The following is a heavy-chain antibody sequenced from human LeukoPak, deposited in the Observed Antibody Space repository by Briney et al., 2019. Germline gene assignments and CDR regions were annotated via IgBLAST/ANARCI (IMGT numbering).Heavy chain of an antibody. V-gene: IGHV3-48*03. CDR3: ARENSGGYYPHYHYYGMDV. CDR1: GFSFSSYE. J-gene: IGHJ6*02. Sequence: GGSLRLSCAASGFSFSSYEMNWVRQAPGKGLEWASYISSSGSTIYYADSVKGRFTISRDNAKNSLYLQMNSLRAEDTAVYYCARENSGGYYPHYHYYGMDVWGQGTTVTVSS. D-gene: IGHD3-22*01. CDR2: ISSSGSTI.